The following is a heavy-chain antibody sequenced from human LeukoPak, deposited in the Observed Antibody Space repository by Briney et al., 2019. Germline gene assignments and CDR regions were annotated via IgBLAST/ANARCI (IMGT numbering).Heavy chain of an antibody. CDR1: GVSISSYY. CDR2: IYYSGST. Sequence: TSETLSLTCTVSGVSISSYYWSWIRQPPGKGLEWIGYIYYSGSTNYNPSLKSRVTISVDTSKNQFSLKLSSVTAADTAVYYCARMAPLGYYYDSSGTGEIDYWGQGTQVTVSS. V-gene: IGHV4-59*01. D-gene: IGHD3-22*01. J-gene: IGHJ4*02. CDR3: ARMAPLGYYYDSSGTGEIDY.